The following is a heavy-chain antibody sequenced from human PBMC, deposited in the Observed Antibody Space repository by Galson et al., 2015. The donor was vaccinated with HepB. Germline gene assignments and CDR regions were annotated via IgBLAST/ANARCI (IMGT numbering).Heavy chain of an antibody. CDR1: GYTFSSYT. D-gene: IGHD6-13*01. V-gene: IGHV1-3*01. CDR3: ASFSSSWSDAFDI. Sequence: SVKVSCKASGYTFSSYTMHWVRQAPGQRLEWMGWINAGNGNTKYSQKFQGRVTITSYTSASTAYMELSRLRSEDTAVYYCASFSSSWSDAFDIWGQGTMVTVSS. J-gene: IGHJ3*02. CDR2: INAGNGNT.